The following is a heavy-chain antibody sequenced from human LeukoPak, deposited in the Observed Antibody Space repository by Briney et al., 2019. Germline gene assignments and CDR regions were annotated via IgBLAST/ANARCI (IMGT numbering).Heavy chain of an antibody. CDR2: ISGSSGRT. CDR3: AKPARTDYADY. J-gene: IGHJ4*02. Sequence: GGSLRLSCAASGFTFSSYSMNWVRQAPGKGLEWVSAISGSSGRTYYADSVKGRFTISRDNSKNTLYLQMNSLRAEDTAVYYCAKPARTDYADYWGQGTLVTVSS. CDR1: GFTFSSYS. D-gene: IGHD1-14*01. V-gene: IGHV3-23*01.